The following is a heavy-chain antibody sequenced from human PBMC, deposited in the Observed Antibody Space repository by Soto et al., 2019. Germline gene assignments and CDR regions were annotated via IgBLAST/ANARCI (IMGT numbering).Heavy chain of an antibody. CDR2: INTGNGKI. J-gene: IGHJ4*02. CDR1: GYIFSDFV. Sequence: GASVKVSCKTSGYIFSDFVMHWVRQAPGQRLEWIGKINTGNGKIEYSQKFQGRVSLIRDTSARTVYMELSSLRSEDTATYYCARFFHAFSLYDYWGQGTLVTVSS. V-gene: IGHV1-3*04. CDR3: ARFFHAFSLYDY.